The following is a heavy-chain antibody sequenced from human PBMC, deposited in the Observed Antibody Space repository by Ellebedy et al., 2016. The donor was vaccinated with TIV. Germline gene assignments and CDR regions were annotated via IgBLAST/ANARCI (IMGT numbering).Heavy chain of an antibody. V-gene: IGHV3-15*07. J-gene: IGHJ4*02. CDR1: GFTFSNAW. CDR3: TTDPASWDFWSGHDY. D-gene: IGHD3-3*01. Sequence: GGSLRLSCAASGFTFSNAWMNWVRQAPGKGLEWVGRIKSKTDGGTTDYAAPVKGRFTISRDDSKNTLYLQMNSLKTEDTAVYYCTTDPASWDFWSGHDYWGQGTLVTVSS. CDR2: IKSKTDGGTT.